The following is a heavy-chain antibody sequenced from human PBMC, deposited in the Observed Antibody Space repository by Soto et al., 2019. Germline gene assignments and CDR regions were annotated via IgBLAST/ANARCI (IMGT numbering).Heavy chain of an antibody. Sequence: GESLKISCNGSGYSFTTYWIGWVRQMPGKGLEWMGIIYPGDSDTRYSPSFQGQVTISADKSTSTAYLQWSSLKASDTAMYYCARRDDSPTAEYFQHWGQGTLVTVYS. CDR1: GYSFTTYW. CDR3: ARRDDSPTAEYFQH. D-gene: IGHD2-21*01. CDR2: IYPGDSDT. V-gene: IGHV5-51*01. J-gene: IGHJ1*01.